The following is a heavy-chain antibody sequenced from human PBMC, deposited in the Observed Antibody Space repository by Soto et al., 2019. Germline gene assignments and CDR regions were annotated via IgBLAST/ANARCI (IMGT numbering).Heavy chain of an antibody. CDR3: ATARGRWLTDRNDL. J-gene: IGHJ5*02. V-gene: IGHV1-24*01. CDR1: GYTLTDLS. Sequence: ASVKVSCKVSGYTLTDLSMHWVRQAPGKGLEWMGGFDPEDGETIYAQKFQGRVTMTEDTSTDTAYMELSSLRSEDTAVYYCATARGRWLTDRNDLWGRGTLVTVSS. D-gene: IGHD5-12*01. CDR2: FDPEDGET.